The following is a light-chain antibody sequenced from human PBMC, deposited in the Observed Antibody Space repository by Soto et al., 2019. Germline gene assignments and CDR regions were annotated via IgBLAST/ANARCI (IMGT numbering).Light chain of an antibody. J-gene: IGKJ4*01. Sequence: EIVMTQSPATLSVSPGERATLSCRASQSVSINLAWYQQKPGQAPRLLLYGASPRATGIPARFSGSGSGTEFTLTVSSLQSEDFAVYYCQQYNNCPPLTFGGGTKVEIK. CDR1: QSVSIN. V-gene: IGKV3-15*01. CDR2: GAS. CDR3: QQYNNCPPLT.